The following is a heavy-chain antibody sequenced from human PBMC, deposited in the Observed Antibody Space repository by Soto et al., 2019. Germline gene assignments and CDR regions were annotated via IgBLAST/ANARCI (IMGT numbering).Heavy chain of an antibody. D-gene: IGHD6-19*01. J-gene: IGHJ4*02. CDR1: GFTFTTYS. CDR3: ARDRGSAWHFDS. CDR2: ISTPTVTT. V-gene: IGHV3-48*02. Sequence: EVKLVESGGGLVQPGGSLRLSCAASGFTFTTYSMNWVRQAPGKGLEWISHISTPTVTTYYADSVKGRFTISRDNDADAIFLHMNLLRDEDTAVYYCARDRGSAWHFDSWGQGTLVTVSS.